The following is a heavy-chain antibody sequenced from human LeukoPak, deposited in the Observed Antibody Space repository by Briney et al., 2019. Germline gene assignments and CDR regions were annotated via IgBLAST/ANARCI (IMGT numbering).Heavy chain of an antibody. Sequence: TLSLTCTVSGGSISSGGYYWSWIRQHPGKGLEWIGYIYYSGSTYYNPSLKSRVTISVDTSKNQFSLKLSSVTAADTAVYYCASCYLSHDAFDIWGQGTMVTVSS. CDR1: GGSISSGGYY. CDR2: IYYSGST. D-gene: IGHD2-2*01. CDR3: ASCYLSHDAFDI. J-gene: IGHJ3*02. V-gene: IGHV4-31*03.